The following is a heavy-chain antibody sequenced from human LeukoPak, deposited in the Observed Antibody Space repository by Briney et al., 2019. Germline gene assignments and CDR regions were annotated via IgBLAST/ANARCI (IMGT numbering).Heavy chain of an antibody. CDR2: INHSGST. V-gene: IGHV4-39*07. CDR1: GGSISSCTYS. Sequence: SETLSLTCSVSGGSISSCTYSWGWIRQPPGKGLEWIGEINHSGSTNYNPSLKSRVTISVDTSKNQFSLKLSSVTAADTAVYYCASIAARHYYYYMDVWGKGTTVTVSS. J-gene: IGHJ6*03. D-gene: IGHD6-6*01. CDR3: ASIAARHYYYYMDV.